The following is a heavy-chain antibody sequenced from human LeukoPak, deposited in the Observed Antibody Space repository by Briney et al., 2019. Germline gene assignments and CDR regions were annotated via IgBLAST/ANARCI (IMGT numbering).Heavy chain of an antibody. Sequence: ASVKVSCKASGYTFTSYYMHWVRQAPGQGLEWMGIINPSGGSTSYAQKFQGRVTMTRDTSTSTVYMELSSLRSEDTAVYYCATSPYYYDSSGYYSSAFDIWGQGTMVTVSS. CDR2: INPSGGST. D-gene: IGHD3-22*01. J-gene: IGHJ3*02. CDR1: GYTFTSYY. V-gene: IGHV1-46*01. CDR3: ATSPYYYDSSGYYSSAFDI.